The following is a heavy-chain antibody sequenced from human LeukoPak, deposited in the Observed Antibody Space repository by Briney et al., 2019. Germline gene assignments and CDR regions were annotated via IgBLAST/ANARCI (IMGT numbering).Heavy chain of an antibody. Sequence: GGSLRLSCAASEFTFSSYGMHWVRQAPGKGLEWVAVISYDGSNKYYADSVKGRFTISRDNSKNTLYLQMNSLRAEDTAVYYCAKDERMYSSVSAPGDWGQGTLVTVSS. D-gene: IGHD6-19*01. J-gene: IGHJ1*01. V-gene: IGHV3-30*18. CDR1: EFTFSSYG. CDR2: ISYDGSNK. CDR3: AKDERMYSSVSAPGD.